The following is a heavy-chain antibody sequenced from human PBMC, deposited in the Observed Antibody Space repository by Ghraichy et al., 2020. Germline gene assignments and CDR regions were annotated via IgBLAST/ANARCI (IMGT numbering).Heavy chain of an antibody. J-gene: IGHJ4*02. CDR2: ISYDGSNK. D-gene: IGHD3-10*01. Sequence: GGSLRLSCAASGFTFSSYGMHWVRQAPGKGLEWVAVISYDGSNKYYADSVKGRFTISRDNSKNTLYLQMNSLRAEDTAVYYCAKEGEELTVRGFHGFDYWGQGTLVTVSS. CDR1: GFTFSSYG. CDR3: AKEGEELTVRGFHGFDY. V-gene: IGHV3-30*18.